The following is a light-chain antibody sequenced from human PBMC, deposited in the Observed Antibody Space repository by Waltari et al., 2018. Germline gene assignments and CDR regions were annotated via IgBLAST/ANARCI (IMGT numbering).Light chain of an antibody. CDR1: QSVLYRSSNKNF. CDR2: WAS. J-gene: IGKJ3*01. CDR3: QQYYSTIFT. Sequence: DIVAHQSPDSLSVSLGARATIHCTSRQSVLYRSSNKNFLAWYQQKQGRPPKLLMYWASTRESGVPDRFSGSGSGTDFTLTISSLQAEDVAVYYCQQYYSTIFTFGPGTKVDIK. V-gene: IGKV4-1*01.